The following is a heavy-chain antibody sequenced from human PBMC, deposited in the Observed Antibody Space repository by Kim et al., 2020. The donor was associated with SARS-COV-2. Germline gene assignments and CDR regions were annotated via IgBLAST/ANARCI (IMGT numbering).Heavy chain of an antibody. V-gene: IGHV4-39*01. J-gene: IGHJ4*02. CDR3: ARRSRGAGSPAY. D-gene: IGHD3-10*01. Sequence: SETLSLTCTVSGGSFSTSSYYWDWIRQPPGKGLEWIGGFYYTGTMYFNPSLKSRVTISVDTSKKQFSLKLTSVTAADTAVYYCARRSRGAGSPAYWGQRT. CDR2: FYYTGTM. CDR1: GGSFSTSSYY.